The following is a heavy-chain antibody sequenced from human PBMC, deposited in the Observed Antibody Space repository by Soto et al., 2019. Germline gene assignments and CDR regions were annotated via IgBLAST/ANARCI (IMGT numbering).Heavy chain of an antibody. J-gene: IGHJ4*02. Sequence: EVQLLESGGGLAQPGGSLRLSCAASGFTFNNYAMSWVRQAPGKGLEWVSSISGNGGNTYYADPVKGRFTVSRDNSWNTLYLQTNSLRAEDTAVYYCVKEQGFRAFDYWGQGILVTVSS. CDR3: VKEQGFRAFDY. D-gene: IGHD2-21*01. CDR2: ISGNGGNT. V-gene: IGHV3-23*01. CDR1: GFTFNNYA.